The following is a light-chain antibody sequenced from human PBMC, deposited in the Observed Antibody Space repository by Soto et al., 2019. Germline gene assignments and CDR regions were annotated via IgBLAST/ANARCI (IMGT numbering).Light chain of an antibody. V-gene: IGKV3-11*01. CDR3: QQRSNWPKIT. Sequence: ELVLTQSPATLSLSPGERATISCRARQSITHYLAWYPPKPCQAHRLLIYDVSNRATGIPARFSGSGSGTDFTLTIGSLEPEDFAVYYCQQRSNWPKITFGQGTRLEIK. CDR2: DVS. J-gene: IGKJ5*01. CDR1: QSITHY.